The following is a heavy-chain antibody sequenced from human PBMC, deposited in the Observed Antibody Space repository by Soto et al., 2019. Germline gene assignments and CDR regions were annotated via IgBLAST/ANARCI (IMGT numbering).Heavy chain of an antibody. V-gene: IGHV4-34*01. CDR1: GGSFSGYY. Sequence: SETLSLPWAVYGGSFSGYYWSWIRQPPGKGLEWIGEINHSGSTNYNPSLKSRVTISVDTSKNQFSLKLSSVTAADTAVYYCARGRTDRFGESSVAATKNFDYWGQGTLVTVSS. CDR3: ARGRTDRFGESSVAATKNFDY. J-gene: IGHJ4*02. CDR2: INHSGST. D-gene: IGHD2-15*01.